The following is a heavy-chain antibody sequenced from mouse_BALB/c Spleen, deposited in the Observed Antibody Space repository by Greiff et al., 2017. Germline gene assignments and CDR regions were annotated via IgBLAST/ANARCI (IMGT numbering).Heavy chain of an antibody. CDR2: ISSGGSYT. D-gene: IGHD1-1*01. Sequence: EVNVVESGGGLVKPGGSLKLSCAASGFTFSSYAMSWVRQSPEKRLEWVAEISSGGSYTYYPDTVTGRFTISRDNAKNTLYLEMSSLRSEDTAMYYCARVFYYYGSSYPYYFDYWGQGTTLTVSS. J-gene: IGHJ2*01. CDR1: GFTFSSYA. CDR3: ARVFYYYGSSYPYYFDY. V-gene: IGHV5-9-4*01.